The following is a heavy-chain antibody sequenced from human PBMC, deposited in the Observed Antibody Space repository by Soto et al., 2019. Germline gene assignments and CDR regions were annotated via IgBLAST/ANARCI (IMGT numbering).Heavy chain of an antibody. CDR2: IYYSGST. D-gene: IGHD2-15*01. CDR1: GGSISSYY. CDR3: AGVGMDCSGGSCYLYYYYYMDV. J-gene: IGHJ6*03. Sequence: SETLSLPCTVSGGSISSYYWRWIRQPPGKGLEWIGYIYYSGSTNYNPSLKSRVTIAVDTSKNQFSLKLSSVTAADTAVYYCAGVGMDCSGGSCYLYYYYYMDVWGKGTTVTVSS. V-gene: IGHV4-59*01.